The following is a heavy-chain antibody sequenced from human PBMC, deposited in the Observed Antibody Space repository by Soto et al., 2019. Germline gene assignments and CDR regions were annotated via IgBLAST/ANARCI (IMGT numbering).Heavy chain of an antibody. J-gene: IGHJ3*02. Sequence: ASGTAGDTYYPGSVKGRFTISRENAKNSLYLQMNSLRAGDTAVYYCARMGYYDSSEGFAFDIWGQGTMVTVSS. V-gene: IGHV3-13*01. D-gene: IGHD3-22*01. CDR3: ARMGYYDSSEGFAFDI. CDR2: SGTAGDT.